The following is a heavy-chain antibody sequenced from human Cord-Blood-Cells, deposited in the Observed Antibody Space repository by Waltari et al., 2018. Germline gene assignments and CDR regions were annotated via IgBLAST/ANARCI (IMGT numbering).Heavy chain of an antibody. J-gene: IGHJ4*02. CDR3: ASGITIFGVVINFDY. Sequence: QVQLVQSGAEVKKPGSSVKVSCKASGGTFSSYAISWVRQAPGKGLEWMGRIIPILGIANYAQKFQGRVTITADKSTSTAYMELSSLRSEDTAVYYCASGITIFGVVINFDYWGQGTLVTVSS. CDR2: IIPILGIA. CDR1: GGTFSSYA. D-gene: IGHD3-3*01. V-gene: IGHV1-69*09.